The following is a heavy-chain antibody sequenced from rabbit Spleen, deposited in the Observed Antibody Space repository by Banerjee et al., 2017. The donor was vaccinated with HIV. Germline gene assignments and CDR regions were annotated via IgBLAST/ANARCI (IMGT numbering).Heavy chain of an antibody. Sequence: QQLVESGGGLVKPGASLTLTCKASGFDLSSYYYMCWVRQAPGKGLEWIACIDGGTSNNTYYASWAKGRFTISKASSTTMTLQMTSLTAADTATYFCLRGASSTAWGAGLWGPGTLVTVS. CDR2: IDGGTSNNT. CDR1: GFDLSSYYY. J-gene: IGHJ4*01. D-gene: IGHD4-1*01. CDR3: LRGASSTAWGAGL. V-gene: IGHV1S40*01.